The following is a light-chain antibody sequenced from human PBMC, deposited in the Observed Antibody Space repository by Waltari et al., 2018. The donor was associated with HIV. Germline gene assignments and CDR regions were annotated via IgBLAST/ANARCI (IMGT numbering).Light chain of an antibody. CDR2: RNN. V-gene: IGLV1-47*01. CDR1: SSNIGSKY. CDR3: AAWDDSLSGVV. Sequence: QSVLTQPPSASGPPGQRVTISCSGSSSNIGSKYVYWYQQLPGTAPKLLIYRNNQRPSGVPDRFSGSKSGTSASLAISGLRSEDEAEYYCAAWDDSLSGVVFGGGTKLTVL. J-gene: IGLJ2*01.